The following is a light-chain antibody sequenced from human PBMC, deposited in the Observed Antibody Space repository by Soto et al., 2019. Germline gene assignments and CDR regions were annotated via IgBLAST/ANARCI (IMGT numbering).Light chain of an antibody. V-gene: IGKV1-39*01. Sequence: DIQMTQSPSSLSASVGDRVTITCRASQSISTYLNWYQQRPGKAPKVLIYAASSLQSGVPSRFRGSGSGTDFTLTISSLQPEDFATYYCQQSYSNSITFGGGTKVDIK. CDR3: QQSYSNSIT. CDR1: QSISTY. J-gene: IGKJ4*01. CDR2: AAS.